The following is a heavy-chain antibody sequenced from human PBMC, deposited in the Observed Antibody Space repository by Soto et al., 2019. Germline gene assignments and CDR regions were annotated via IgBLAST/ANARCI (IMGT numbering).Heavy chain of an antibody. CDR3: AKDYTSYTTSPFYFDS. CDR2: ITSNGDST. V-gene: IGHV3-23*01. CDR1: GFDFNKYA. Sequence: XGSLRLSCAAFGFDFNKYAMTWVRQAPGKGLQWVSSITSNGDSTYYADSVKGRFTTSRDNSKNTLYLQMNSLGADDTAVFYCAKDYTSYTTSPFYFDSWGQRTLVTVSS. J-gene: IGHJ4*02. D-gene: IGHD2-2*02.